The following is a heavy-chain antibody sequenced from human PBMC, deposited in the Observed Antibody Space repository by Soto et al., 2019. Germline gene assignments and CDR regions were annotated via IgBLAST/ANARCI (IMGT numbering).Heavy chain of an antibody. V-gene: IGHV1-46*01. CDR3: AREKILDGSGRRHYYGMDV. CDR1: GYTFLIYF. J-gene: IGHJ6*02. Sequence: QEQLLQSGAEVKKPGASVTVSCKASGYTFLIYFVHWVRQAPGQGLEWMGIINPGSGTTTYSQQFLGRLIMTSDTSTNTVHMAMTSLTSEDTAVYFCAREKILDGSGRRHYYGMDVWGQGTAVSVSS. CDR2: INPGSGTT. D-gene: IGHD3-10*01.